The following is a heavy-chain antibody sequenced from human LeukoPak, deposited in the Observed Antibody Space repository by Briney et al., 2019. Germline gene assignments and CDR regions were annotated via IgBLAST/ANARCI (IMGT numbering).Heavy chain of an antibody. CDR2: ISSNGGST. V-gene: IGHV3-64*01. J-gene: IGHJ4*02. CDR1: GFTFSSYA. Sequence: GGSLRLSCAASGFTFSSYAMHWVRQAPGKGLEYVSAISSNGGSTYYANSVKGRFTISRDNSKNTLYLQMGSLRAEDMAVYYCARDQDWYSGSYYDYWGQGTLVAVSS. D-gene: IGHD1-26*01. CDR3: ARDQDWYSGSYYDY.